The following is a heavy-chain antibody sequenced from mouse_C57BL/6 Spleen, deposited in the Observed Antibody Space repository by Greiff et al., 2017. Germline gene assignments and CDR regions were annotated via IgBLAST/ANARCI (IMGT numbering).Heavy chain of an antibody. CDR1: GYTFTSYW. V-gene: IGHV1-53*01. CDR2: INPSNGGT. Sequence: QVQLKQPGTELVKPGASVKLSCKASGYTFTSYWMHWVKQRPGQGLEWIGNINPSNGGTNYNEKFKSKATLTVDKSSSTAYMQLSSLTSEDSAVYYCALYGYDGAWFAYWGQGTLVTVSA. D-gene: IGHD2-2*01. CDR3: ALYGYDGAWFAY. J-gene: IGHJ3*01.